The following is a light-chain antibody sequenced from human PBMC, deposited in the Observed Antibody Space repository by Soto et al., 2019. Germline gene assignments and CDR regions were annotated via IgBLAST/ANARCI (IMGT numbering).Light chain of an antibody. CDR2: DVI. J-gene: IGLJ2*01. CDR1: SSDVGGYNY. CDR3: SSYASSSTYVV. Sequence: QSALTQPASVSGSPGQSITISCTGTSSDVGGYNYVSWYQHHPGKAPKLMIYDVIHRPSGVSNRFSGSKSGNTASLTISGLQAEDEADYYCSSYASSSTYVVFGGGTKVTVL. V-gene: IGLV2-14*03.